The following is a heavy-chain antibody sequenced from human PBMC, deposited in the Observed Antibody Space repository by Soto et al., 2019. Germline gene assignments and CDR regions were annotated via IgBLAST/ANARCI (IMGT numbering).Heavy chain of an antibody. CDR1: GFTFSSYS. CDR3: ARVIADTAMVSLWDYYYYCMDG. J-gene: IGHJ6*02. Sequence: GXSRSLPCSASGFTFSSYSMNRVRPANGKGAEWGLSISSSSSYIYYADSVKGRFTISRDNAKNSLYLQMNSLRAEDTAVYYCARVIADTAMVSLWDYYYYCMDGWGQGTTVTFSS. D-gene: IGHD5-18*01. V-gene: IGHV3-21*01. CDR2: ISSSSSYI.